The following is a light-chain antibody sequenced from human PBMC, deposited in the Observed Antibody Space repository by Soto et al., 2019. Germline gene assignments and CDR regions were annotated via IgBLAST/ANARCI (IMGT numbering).Light chain of an antibody. V-gene: IGKV3-20*01. Sequence: EIVLTQSPGTLSLSPGERATLSCRASQSVSSSYLAWYQQKPGQAPRLLSYGASSRATGIPDRFSGSGFGTDFTLTISRLEPEDFAVYYCQQYGSSIYTFGQGTKLDIE. CDR2: GAS. CDR3: QQYGSSIYT. CDR1: QSVSSSY. J-gene: IGKJ2*01.